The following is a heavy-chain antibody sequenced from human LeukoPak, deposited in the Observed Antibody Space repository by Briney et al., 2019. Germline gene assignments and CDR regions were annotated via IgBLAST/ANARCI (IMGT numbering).Heavy chain of an antibody. D-gene: IGHD6-6*01. Sequence: SETLSLTCAVYGGSFSGYYWSWIRQPPGKGLEWIGEINHSGGTNYNPSLKSRVTISVDTSKNQFSLKLSSVTAADTAVYYCARPPRAARRIDYYYMDVWGKGTTVTVSS. CDR1: GGSFSGYY. CDR3: ARPPRAARRIDYYYMDV. CDR2: INHSGGT. J-gene: IGHJ6*03. V-gene: IGHV4-34*01.